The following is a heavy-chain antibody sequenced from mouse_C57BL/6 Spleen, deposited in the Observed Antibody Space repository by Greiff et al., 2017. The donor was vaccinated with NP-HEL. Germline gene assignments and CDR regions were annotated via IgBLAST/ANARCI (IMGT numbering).Heavy chain of an antibody. Sequence: EVQLQQSGPELVKPGASVKISCKASGYTFTDYYMNWVKQSHGKSLEWIGDINPNNGGTSYNQKFKGKATLTVDKSSSTAYMELRSLTSEDSAVYYCAREKTGTDFDVWGTGTTVTVSS. CDR2: INPNNGGT. J-gene: IGHJ1*03. CDR1: GYTFTDYY. V-gene: IGHV1-26*01. CDR3: AREKTGTDFDV. D-gene: IGHD4-1*01.